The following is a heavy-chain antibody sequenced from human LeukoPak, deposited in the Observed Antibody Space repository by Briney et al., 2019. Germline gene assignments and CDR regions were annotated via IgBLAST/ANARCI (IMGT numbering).Heavy chain of an antibody. J-gene: IGHJ4*02. V-gene: IGHV3-15*01. CDR1: GFTFSKAW. CDR3: STERGGY. D-gene: IGHD3-16*01. Sequence: PGGSLRLSCAASGFTFSKAWMSWVRQAPGKGLEWVGRIKSKTDGGTTDCAAPVKGRFTISRDDSKDTLYLQMNSLETEDTAVYFCSTERGGYWGQGTLVTVSS. CDR2: IKSKTDGGTT.